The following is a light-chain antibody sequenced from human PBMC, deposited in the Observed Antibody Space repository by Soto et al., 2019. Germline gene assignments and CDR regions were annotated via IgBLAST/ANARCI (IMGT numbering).Light chain of an antibody. CDR3: QHYNSYSEA. CDR2: DAS. Sequence: DIQMTQSRSTLYGAVGDRVNIACLASQTISSWLAWYQQKPGKAPKLLIYDASGLESGVPSRFSGSGSGTEFTLTISSLQPDDFATYYCQHYNSYSEAFGQGTKVDI. CDR1: QTISSW. V-gene: IGKV1-5*01. J-gene: IGKJ1*01.